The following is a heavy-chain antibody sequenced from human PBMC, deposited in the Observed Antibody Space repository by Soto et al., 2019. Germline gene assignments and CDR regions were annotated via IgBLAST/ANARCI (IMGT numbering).Heavy chain of an antibody. V-gene: IGHV3-21*01. J-gene: IGHJ5*02. CDR3: SRDSTRSMSNPFDP. D-gene: IGHD2-2*01. Sequence: GGSLRLSCAASGFTFSSYSMNWVRQAPGKGLEWVSSISSSSSYIYYADSVKGRFTISRDNAKNSLYLQMNSLRAEDTAVYYCSRDSTRSMSNPFDPWGQGTLVTVSS. CDR2: ISSSSSYI. CDR1: GFTFSSYS.